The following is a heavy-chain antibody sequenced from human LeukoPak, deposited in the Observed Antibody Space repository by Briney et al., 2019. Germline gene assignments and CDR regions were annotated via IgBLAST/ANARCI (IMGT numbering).Heavy chain of an antibody. J-gene: IGHJ4*02. CDR1: GYTFTSYA. CDR2: ITPSCGT. D-gene: IGHD5-24*01. CDR3: ARDRYGDGFAHFDY. Sequence: GASVKDSCKASGYTFTSYAMHWVRQAPGQGLEWMGWITPSCGTNYPQKFQGRVAITRDTSITTAYMDLSRLTSVDTAVYYCARDRYGDGFAHFDYWGQGALVTVSS. V-gene: IGHV1-2*02.